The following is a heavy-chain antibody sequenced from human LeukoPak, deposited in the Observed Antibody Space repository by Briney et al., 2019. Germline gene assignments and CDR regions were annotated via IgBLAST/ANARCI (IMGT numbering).Heavy chain of an antibody. Sequence: ASVKVSCKVSGYTLTELSMHWVRQAPGKGLEWMGGFDPEDGETIYAQKFQGRVTMTEDTSTDTAYMELSSLRAEDTAVYYCARDVKSSSSWDDLDYWGQGTLVTVSS. V-gene: IGHV1-24*01. J-gene: IGHJ4*02. D-gene: IGHD6-13*01. CDR3: ARDVKSSSSWDDLDY. CDR2: FDPEDGET. CDR1: GYTLTELS.